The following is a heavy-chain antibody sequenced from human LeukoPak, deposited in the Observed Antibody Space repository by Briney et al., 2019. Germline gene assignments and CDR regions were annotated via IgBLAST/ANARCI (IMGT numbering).Heavy chain of an antibody. J-gene: IGHJ3*02. D-gene: IGHD1-26*01. Sequence: SETLSLTCTVSGGSISSYYWSWIRQPPGKGLEWIGYIYYSGSTNYNPSLKSRVTISVDTSKNQFSLKLNSVTAADTAVYYCARQAGSFAFDIWGQGTMVTVSS. CDR2: IYYSGST. CDR1: GGSISSYY. V-gene: IGHV4-59*08. CDR3: ARQAGSFAFDI.